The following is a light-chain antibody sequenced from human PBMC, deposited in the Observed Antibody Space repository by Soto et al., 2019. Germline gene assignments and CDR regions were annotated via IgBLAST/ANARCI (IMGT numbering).Light chain of an antibody. V-gene: IGLV2-14*01. Sequence: QSAVTQPACVSGSPGQSITISCTGTSSDVGGYNYVSWYQQHPGKAPKLMIYEVSNRPSGVSNRFSGSKSGNTASLTISGLQAEDEADYYCSSYTSSSTYVFGTGTKVTV. CDR1: SSDVGGYNY. CDR3: SSYTSSSTYV. J-gene: IGLJ1*01. CDR2: EVS.